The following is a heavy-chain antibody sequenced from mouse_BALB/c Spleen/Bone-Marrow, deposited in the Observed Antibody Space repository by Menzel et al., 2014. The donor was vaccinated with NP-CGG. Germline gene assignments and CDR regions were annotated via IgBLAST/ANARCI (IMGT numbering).Heavy chain of an antibody. CDR1: GYTFTDYA. J-gene: IGHJ2*01. CDR3: ASYYDSNYFDY. D-gene: IGHD1-1*01. CDR2: ISTYSGNT. V-gene: IGHV1-67*01. Sequence: QVQLQQSGPELVRPGVSVKISCKGSGYTFTDYAMHWVKQSHAKSLEWIGVISTYSGNTNYNQKFKGKVTMTVDKSSSTAYMELAGLTAEDSAIYYSASYYDSNYFDYWGQGTTLTVSS.